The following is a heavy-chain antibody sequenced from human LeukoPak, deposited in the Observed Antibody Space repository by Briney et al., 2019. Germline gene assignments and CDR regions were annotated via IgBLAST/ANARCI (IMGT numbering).Heavy chain of an antibody. Sequence: GGSLRLSCAASGFTFTRYAMTWVRLSAGKGLEWVSGISGSGGSTDYADSVRGRFTISRDNSKDTLFLQMNSLRAEDTAVYYCAKVLNIYHYYGMDVWGQGTTVTVSS. CDR2: ISGSGGST. D-gene: IGHD2/OR15-2a*01. CDR3: AKVLNIYHYYGMDV. CDR1: GFTFTRYA. V-gene: IGHV3-23*01. J-gene: IGHJ6*02.